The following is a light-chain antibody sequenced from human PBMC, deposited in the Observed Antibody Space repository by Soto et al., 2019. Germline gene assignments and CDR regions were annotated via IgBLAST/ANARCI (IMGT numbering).Light chain of an antibody. V-gene: IGKV1-5*01. J-gene: IGKJ1*01. Sequence: DIQMTQSPSTLSAYVGDRVTITCRASQSISSWLAWYQQKPGKAPKLLIYDASSLESGVPSRFSGSGSGTEFTLTISSLQPDDFATYYCQQYNSYSWEFGQGTKVEIK. CDR2: DAS. CDR3: QQYNSYSWE. CDR1: QSISSW.